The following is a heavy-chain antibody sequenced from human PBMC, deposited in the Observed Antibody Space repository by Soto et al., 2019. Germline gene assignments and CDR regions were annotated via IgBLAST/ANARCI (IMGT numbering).Heavy chain of an antibody. CDR1: GFTFSSYA. D-gene: IGHD6-19*01. Sequence: GGSLRLSCAASGFTFSSYAMHWVRQAPGKGLEWVAVISYDGSNKYYADSVKGRFTISRDNSKNTLYLQMNSLRAEDTAVYYCARASAPYSSGWSPGWYWGQGTLVTVSS. CDR3: ARASAPYSSGWSPGWY. V-gene: IGHV3-30-3*01. J-gene: IGHJ4*02. CDR2: ISYDGSNK.